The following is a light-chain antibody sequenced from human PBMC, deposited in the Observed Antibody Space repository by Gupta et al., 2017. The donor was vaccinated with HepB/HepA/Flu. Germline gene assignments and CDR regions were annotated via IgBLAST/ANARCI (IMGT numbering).Light chain of an antibody. CDR1: QGISNS. V-gene: IGKV1-16*02. Sequence: DIKMTQSPSSLSASVGDRVTITCRASQGISNSLAWFQRKPGLAPKSLISTASSLHTGVPSKFSGSGSGTEFTLTISSLQPEDSATYYCQQYNSYPITFGQGTRLEIK. J-gene: IGKJ5*01. CDR3: QQYNSYPIT. CDR2: TAS.